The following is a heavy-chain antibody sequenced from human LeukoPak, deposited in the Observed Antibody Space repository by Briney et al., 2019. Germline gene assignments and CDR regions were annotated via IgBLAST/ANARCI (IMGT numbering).Heavy chain of an antibody. CDR1: GFTFSDYY. J-gene: IGHJ3*02. CDR2: VNSDGSST. D-gene: IGHD6-6*01. V-gene: IGHV3-74*01. CDR3: ASLFLCYGCSSSSDALDI. Sequence: GGSLRLSCAVSGFTFSDYYMSWIRQAPGKGLVWVSRVNSDGSSTTYADSVKGRFTISRDNAKNTLYLQMNSLRAEDTAVYYCASLFLCYGCSSSSDALDIWGQGTMVTVSS.